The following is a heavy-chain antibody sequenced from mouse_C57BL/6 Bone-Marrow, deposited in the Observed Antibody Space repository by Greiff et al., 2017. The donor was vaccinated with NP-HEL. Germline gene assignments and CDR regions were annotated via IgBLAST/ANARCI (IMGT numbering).Heavy chain of an antibody. CDR3: ARGLLRSFWYFDV. Sequence: LQESGPELVKPGASVKLSCKASGYTFTSYDINWVKQRPGQGLEWIGWIYPRDGSTKYNEKFKGKATLTVDTSSSTAYMELHSLTSEDSAVYFCARGLLRSFWYFDVWGTGTTVTVSS. CDR2: IYPRDGST. CDR1: GYTFTSYD. D-gene: IGHD1-1*01. J-gene: IGHJ1*03. V-gene: IGHV1-85*01.